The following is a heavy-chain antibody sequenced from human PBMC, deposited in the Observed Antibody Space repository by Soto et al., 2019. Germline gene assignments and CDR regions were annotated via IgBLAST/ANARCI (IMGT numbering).Heavy chain of an antibody. CDR1: GYTFVSYV. CDR3: ARGSEVFDY. Sequence: QVQLVQSGADVKKPGASVKVSCKASGYTFVSYVITWVRQAPGLGLEWMGWISAYNGNTNYAQNLQGRVTMTTDTSTSTSYMELRSLTSDDTAVYYCARGSEVFDYWGQGTLVTVSS. CDR2: ISAYNGNT. V-gene: IGHV1-18*04. J-gene: IGHJ4*02.